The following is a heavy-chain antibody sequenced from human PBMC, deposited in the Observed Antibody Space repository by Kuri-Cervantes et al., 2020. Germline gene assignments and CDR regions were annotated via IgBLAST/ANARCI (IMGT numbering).Heavy chain of an antibody. CDR3: ARGMPYSSSWYNAFDI. V-gene: IGHV4-4*07. J-gene: IGHJ3*02. Sequence: ESLKISCTVSGGSISNYYWSWIRQPAGKGLEWIGRIYISGSTNSNPSLKSRVTMSLDKSKNQFSLKLSSVTAADTAVYYCARGMPYSSSWYNAFDIWGQGTMVTVSS. D-gene: IGHD6-13*01. CDR1: GGSISNYY. CDR2: IYISGST.